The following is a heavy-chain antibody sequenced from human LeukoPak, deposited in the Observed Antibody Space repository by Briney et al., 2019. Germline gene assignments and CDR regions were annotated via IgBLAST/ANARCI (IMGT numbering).Heavy chain of an antibody. D-gene: IGHD6-13*01. CDR2: TNTDGRST. CDR1: GFTFTSYW. Sequence: GGSLRLSCAASGFTFTSYWMYWLRQAPGKALVWVSRTNTDGRSTSYTDSVKGRFTISRDNAKNTLYLQMNSLRADDTAVYYCARQTGAAAATGGYYFDYWGQGTLVTVSS. J-gene: IGHJ4*02. CDR3: ARQTGAAAATGGYYFDY. V-gene: IGHV3-74*01.